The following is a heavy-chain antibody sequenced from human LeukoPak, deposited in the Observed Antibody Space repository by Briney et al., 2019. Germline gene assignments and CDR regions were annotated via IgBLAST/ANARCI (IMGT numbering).Heavy chain of an antibody. CDR2: INWNGGST. V-gene: IGHV3-20*04. D-gene: IGHD4-17*01. Sequence: GGSLRLSCAASGFISDNYVMSWIRQAPGKGLEWVSGINWNGGSTGYVDSVKGRFTISRYNAKNSLYLQMNSLRAEDTALYYCARGVTNPDYWGQGTLVTVSS. J-gene: IGHJ4*02. CDR1: GFISDNYV. CDR3: ARGVTNPDY.